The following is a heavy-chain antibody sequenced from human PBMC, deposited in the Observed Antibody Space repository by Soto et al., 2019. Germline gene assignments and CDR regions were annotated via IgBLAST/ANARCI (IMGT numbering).Heavy chain of an antibody. J-gene: IGHJ4*02. Sequence: ASVKVSCKASGGTFSSYAISWVRQAPGQGLEWMGGIIPIFGTANYAQKFQGRVTITADKSTSTAYMELSSLRSEDTAVYYCAHDFWSGYYAGFDYCGQGTLVTVSS. D-gene: IGHD3-3*01. CDR1: GGTFSSYA. V-gene: IGHV1-69*06. CDR3: AHDFWSGYYAGFDY. CDR2: IIPIFGTA.